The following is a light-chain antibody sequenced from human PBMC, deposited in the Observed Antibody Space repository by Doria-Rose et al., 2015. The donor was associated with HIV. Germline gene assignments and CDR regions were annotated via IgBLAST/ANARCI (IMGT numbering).Light chain of an antibody. CDR3: QQYYDTPS. Sequence: EIVMTQSPESLGMSLGERSTLNCKTNQSLLYTSTKYLAWNQQKPGQPSKLLIYWASTRQSEVPARFSGSGFGTDFTLTISSLEAEDVAVYYCQQYYDTPSFGPGTTVDSK. J-gene: IGKJ3*01. CDR1: QSLLYTSTKY. V-gene: IGKV4-1*01. CDR2: WAS.